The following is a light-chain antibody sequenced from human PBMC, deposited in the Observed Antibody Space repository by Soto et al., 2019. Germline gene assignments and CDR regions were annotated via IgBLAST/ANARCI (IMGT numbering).Light chain of an antibody. Sequence: DIQMTQSPSSLSASVGDRVIITCQASQDIRNHLNWYQQKPGKAPKLLIYDASNLETGVPPRFSGGGSVTEFSFTISSLQSEDIATYYCLQFDSLPITFGGGTKVDIK. CDR3: LQFDSLPIT. CDR2: DAS. V-gene: IGKV1-33*01. CDR1: QDIRNH. J-gene: IGKJ4*01.